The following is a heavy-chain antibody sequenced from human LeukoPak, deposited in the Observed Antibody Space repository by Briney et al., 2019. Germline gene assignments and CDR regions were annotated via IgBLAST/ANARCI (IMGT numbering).Heavy chain of an antibody. D-gene: IGHD4-17*01. V-gene: IGHV3-53*01. CDR3: ARRAGEYSHPYDY. J-gene: IGHJ4*02. CDR2: IYSGGNT. CDR1: GFTVSSYY. Sequence: PGGSLRLSCVASGFTVSSYYVSWVRQAPGKGLEWVSFIYSGGNTLYSDSVKGRFTISRDNSKNTLYLQMNSLRAEDTAVYYCARRAGEYSHPYDYWGQGTLVTVSS.